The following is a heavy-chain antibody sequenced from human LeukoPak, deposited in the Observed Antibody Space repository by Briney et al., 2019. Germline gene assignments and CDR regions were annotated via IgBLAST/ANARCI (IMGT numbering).Heavy chain of an antibody. CDR1: GFTFSSYS. CDR3: ARASSGGSCSFDY. Sequence: GGSLRLSCAASGFTFSSYSMNWVRQAPGKGLEWVSSISSSSSYIYYADSVKGRFTISRDNAKNSLYLQMNSLRAEDTAVYYCARASSGGSCSFDYWGQGTLVTVSS. J-gene: IGHJ4*02. D-gene: IGHD2-15*01. V-gene: IGHV3-21*01. CDR2: ISSSSSYI.